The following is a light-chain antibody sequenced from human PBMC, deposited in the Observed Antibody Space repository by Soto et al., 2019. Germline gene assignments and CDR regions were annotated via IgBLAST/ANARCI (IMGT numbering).Light chain of an antibody. CDR2: GAS. CDR3: QQSFSTPDT. Sequence: DIQMTQSPSSLSASVGDRVTVACRASQSISAYLHWYQQKPGQAPKLLIYGASSLQSGVPSRFSGSGSGTDFTLTISSLQPVDFATYYCQQSFSTPDTFGQGTRVEIK. J-gene: IGKJ2*01. CDR1: QSISAY. V-gene: IGKV1-39*01.